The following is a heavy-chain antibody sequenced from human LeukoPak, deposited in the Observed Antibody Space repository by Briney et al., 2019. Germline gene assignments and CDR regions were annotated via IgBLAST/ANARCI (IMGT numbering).Heavy chain of an antibody. J-gene: IGHJ4*02. D-gene: IGHD3-22*01. V-gene: IGHV3-7*03. CDR3: AKDHGYTGGPTYYYDSSGYIAFYFDY. CDR1: GFGFSNYW. CDR2: MNEDGSEK. Sequence: GGSLRLSCAASGFGFSNYWMSWVRQAPGKGLEWVANMNEDGSEKNYVDSVKGRFTISRDNAQDSLYLQMNSLRAEDTAVYYCAKDHGYTGGPTYYYDSSGYIAFYFDYWGQGTLVTVSS.